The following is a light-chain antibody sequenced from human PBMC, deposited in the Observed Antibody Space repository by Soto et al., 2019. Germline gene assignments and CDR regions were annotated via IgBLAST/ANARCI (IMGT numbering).Light chain of an antibody. CDR3: LLFRGSPT. J-gene: IGKJ3*01. Sequence: EIVLTQSPGTLSLSPGERATLSCRASQSVSSSYLVWYQQKPGQAPRLLISGASTRASGIPDRFSGSGVGTDFTLTINRLEPEDCAVYYCLLFRGSPTFGPGSRVHI. V-gene: IGKV3-20*01. CDR1: QSVSSSY. CDR2: GAS.